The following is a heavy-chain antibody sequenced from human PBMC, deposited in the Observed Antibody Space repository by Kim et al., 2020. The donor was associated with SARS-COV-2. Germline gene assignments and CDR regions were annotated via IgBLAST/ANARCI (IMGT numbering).Heavy chain of an antibody. Sequence: GSTNYTPSLKSRVTISVDTSKNQFSLKLSSVTAADTAVYYCARARTYFDYWGQGTLVTVSS. V-gene: IGHV4-59*01. CDR2: GST. J-gene: IGHJ4*02. CDR3: ARARTYFDY.